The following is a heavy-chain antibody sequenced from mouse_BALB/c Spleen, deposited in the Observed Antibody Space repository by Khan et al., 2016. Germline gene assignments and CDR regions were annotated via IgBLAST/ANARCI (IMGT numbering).Heavy chain of an antibody. CDR1: GCTFTNYG. CDR2: INTYSGES. V-gene: IGHV9-3-1*01. D-gene: IGHD1-1*01. J-gene: IGHJ1*01. CDR3: ARYRYYYGSSRYFDV. Sequence: QIQLVQSGPELKKPGKTVKISCKASGCTFTNYGMNWVKQAPGKGLKWMGWINTYSGESTYADDFKGRFAFSLETSANTAYLQINNLKNEDTATYFFARYRYYYGSSRYFDVWGAGTTVTVSS.